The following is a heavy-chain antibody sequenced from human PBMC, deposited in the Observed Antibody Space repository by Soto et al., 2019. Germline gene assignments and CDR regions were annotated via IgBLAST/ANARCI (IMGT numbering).Heavy chain of an antibody. CDR2: MNPNSGNT. CDR3: VRMASSGTLNWFDP. J-gene: IGHJ5*02. Sequence: GXSVKVSWKASESAFINYAIRWVRQATGQGLEWMGWMNPNSGNTGYALKFQGRVSMTRNTSIYTVYLELSSLASDDTAVYYCVRMASSGTLNWFDPWGQGTLVTVSS. D-gene: IGHD1-1*01. CDR1: ESAFINYA. V-gene: IGHV1-8*01.